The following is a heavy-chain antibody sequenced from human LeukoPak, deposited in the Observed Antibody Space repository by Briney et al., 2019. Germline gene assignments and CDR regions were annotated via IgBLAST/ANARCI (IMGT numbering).Heavy chain of an antibody. CDR2: ISGSGGST. Sequence: SGGSLRLSCAASGFTFSSYAMSWVRQAPGKGLEWVSAISGSGGSTYYADSVKGRFTISRDNSKNTLYLQMNSLRAEDTAVYYCAHAWFRSSWYDAFDIWGQGTMVTVSS. J-gene: IGHJ3*02. V-gene: IGHV3-23*01. CDR3: AHAWFRSSWYDAFDI. CDR1: GFTFSSYA. D-gene: IGHD6-13*01.